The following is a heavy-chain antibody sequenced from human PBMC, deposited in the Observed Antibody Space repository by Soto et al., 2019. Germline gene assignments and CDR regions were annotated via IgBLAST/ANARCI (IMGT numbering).Heavy chain of an antibody. CDR3: VRDISPTNVASWSYTY. D-gene: IGHD3-10*01. V-gene: IGHV3-11*06. J-gene: IGHJ4*02. Sequence: QVHLVESGGGLVKPGGSLRLSCAASGLPFSDYYMNWIRQAPGKGLEWVSNISSRSIYTNYADSVKGRFTISRDNAKNSLYLQMNSLRPEDTAVYYCVRDISPTNVASWSYTYRCQGILVSVSS. CDR1: GLPFSDYY. CDR2: ISSRSIYT.